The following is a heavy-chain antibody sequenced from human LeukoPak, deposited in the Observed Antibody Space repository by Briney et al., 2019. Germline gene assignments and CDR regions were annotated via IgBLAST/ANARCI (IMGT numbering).Heavy chain of an antibody. J-gene: IGHJ3*02. D-gene: IGHD4-17*01. Sequence: GGSLRLSCAASGITFSSYAMHWVRQAPGKGLEWVAVISCDGSKKYYADSVKGRFTISRDNSKNTLYLQMNSLRAEDTAVYYCETYYGDYVTAAIDIWGQGTMVTVSS. CDR3: ETYYGDYVTAAIDI. CDR1: GITFSSYA. V-gene: IGHV3-30*03. CDR2: ISCDGSKK.